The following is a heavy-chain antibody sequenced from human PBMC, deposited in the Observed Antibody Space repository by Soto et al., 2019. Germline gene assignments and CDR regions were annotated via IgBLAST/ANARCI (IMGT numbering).Heavy chain of an antibody. V-gene: IGHV3-23*01. CDR3: AKGRKPDHDDGLCAFDS. D-gene: IGHD3-3*01. CDR2: ISGGGAGT. J-gene: IGHJ4*02. CDR1: GRTFRSYA. Sequence: GSLRLSCVVSGRTFRSYAMSWVRQAPGKGLEWVSGISGGGAGTYYADSVKGRFTISRDPSTTTLFLDMYSLGAEDTAIYYCAKGRKPDHDDGLCAFDSWGQGVLVTVSS.